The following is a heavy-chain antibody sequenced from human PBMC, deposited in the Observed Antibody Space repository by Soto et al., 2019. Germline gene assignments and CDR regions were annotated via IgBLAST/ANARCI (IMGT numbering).Heavy chain of an antibody. V-gene: IGHV3-7*05. D-gene: IGHD1-7*01. Sequence: GGSLRLSCAASGFTFSSYWMSWVRQAPGKGLEWVANIKQDGSEKYYVDSVKGRFTISRDNAKNSLYLQMNSLRAEDTAVYYCAGHLYNWNSNWFDPWGQGTLVTVSS. CDR1: GFTFSSYW. CDR3: AGHLYNWNSNWFDP. CDR2: IKQDGSEK. J-gene: IGHJ5*02.